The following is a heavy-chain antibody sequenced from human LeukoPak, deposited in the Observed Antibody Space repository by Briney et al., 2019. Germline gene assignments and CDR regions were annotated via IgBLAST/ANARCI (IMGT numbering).Heavy chain of an antibody. Sequence: GGSLGLSCAASEFTFSNYAMSWVRQAPGKGLEWVSAISGGAGNTYYADSVKGRFTISRDNSKNTLYLQMNSLRAEDTAVYYCATKGAGTARYFDYWGQGTLVTVSS. D-gene: IGHD6-19*01. J-gene: IGHJ4*02. CDR2: ISGGAGNT. V-gene: IGHV3-23*01. CDR3: ATKGAGTARYFDY. CDR1: EFTFSNYA.